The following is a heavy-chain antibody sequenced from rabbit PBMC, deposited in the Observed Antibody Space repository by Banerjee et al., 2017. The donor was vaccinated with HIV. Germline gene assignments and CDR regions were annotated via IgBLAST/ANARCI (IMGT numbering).Heavy chain of an antibody. J-gene: IGHJ3*01. CDR2: IYTGAGGT. D-gene: IGHD6-1*01. CDR1: GIDFSDYYY. CDR3: ARDPVGSAPYDYTINRFDL. Sequence: QQQLEESGGGLVKPGGTLTLTCRASGIDFSDYYYMCWVRQAPGKGLELVACIYTGAGGTWYATWAKGRFTISKTSSTTVTLQMTNLTGADTATYFCARDPVGSAPYDYTINRFDLWGQGTLVTVS. V-gene: IGHV1S43*01.